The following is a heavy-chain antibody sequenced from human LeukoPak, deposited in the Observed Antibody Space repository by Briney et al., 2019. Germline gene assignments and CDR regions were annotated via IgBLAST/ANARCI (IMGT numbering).Heavy chain of an antibody. CDR1: GFTFSSYG. J-gene: IGHJ3*02. V-gene: IGHV3-66*01. CDR2: IYSGGST. CDR3: ARDCGGSCYSYAFDI. D-gene: IGHD2-15*01. Sequence: PGRSLRLSCAASGFTFSSYGMHWVRQAPGKGLEWVSVIYSGGSTYYADSVKGRFTISRDNSKNTLYPQMNSLRAEDTAVYYCARDCGGSCYSYAFDIWGQGTMVTVSS.